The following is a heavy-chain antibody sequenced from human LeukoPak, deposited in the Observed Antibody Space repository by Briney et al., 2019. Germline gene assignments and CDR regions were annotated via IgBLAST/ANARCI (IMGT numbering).Heavy chain of an antibody. D-gene: IGHD3-10*01. CDR1: GFSLSTSGVG. J-gene: IGHJ4*02. CDR3: AHIPPPSAITMVRGVISFDY. CDR2: IYWYDDK. Sequence: EAAPTLVTATHTLTLTCTFTGFSLSTSGVGVGWIRQPPGKALEWLALIYWYDDKRISPTLKSRLTITKDTSKHQVVLTMTNMDPMDTATYYCAHIPPPSAITMVRGVISFDYWGQGTLVTVTS. V-gene: IGHV2-5*01.